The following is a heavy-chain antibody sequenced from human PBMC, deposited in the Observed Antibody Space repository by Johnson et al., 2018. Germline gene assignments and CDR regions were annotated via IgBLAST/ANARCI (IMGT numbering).Heavy chain of an antibody. V-gene: IGHV3-23*01. J-gene: IGHJ6*02. CDR3: ARDNNTGYSAGWHFYHYGMDV. D-gene: IGHD6-19*01. CDR2: ISGSGDGT. Sequence: VQLQESGGSLVQPAGSLRVSCAASGFTFSTYAMNWVRQTPGKGLEWVSAISGSGDGTYYADSVKGRFTISRDNSKNTLFLQMNSLRVEDTAVYYCARDNNTGYSAGWHFYHYGMDVWGQGTTVIVSS. CDR1: GFTFSTYA.